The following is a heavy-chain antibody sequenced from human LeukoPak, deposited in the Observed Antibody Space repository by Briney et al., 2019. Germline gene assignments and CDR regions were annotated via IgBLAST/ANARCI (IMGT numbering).Heavy chain of an antibody. Sequence: ASVKVSCKSSGYTFTGNYMHWVRQAPGQGLEWMGWINPNSGDTKYAQNFQGRVTMTRDTSIITTYMELSSLRSDDTAVYYCAREEYYGSGSYPHFDYWGQGTLVTVSS. CDR1: GYTFTGNY. J-gene: IGHJ4*02. CDR2: INPNSGDT. D-gene: IGHD3-10*01. CDR3: AREEYYGSGSYPHFDY. V-gene: IGHV1-2*02.